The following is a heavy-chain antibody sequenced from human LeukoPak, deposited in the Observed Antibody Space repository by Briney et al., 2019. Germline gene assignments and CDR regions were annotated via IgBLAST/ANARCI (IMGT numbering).Heavy chain of an antibody. Sequence: SDTLSLTCAVYGGSFSGYYWSWIRQPPGKGLEWIGEINHSGSTIYNPSLKSRVTISVDTSKNQFSLKLSSVTAADTAVYYCARGHSPGVRGVIWEEYYYYGMDVWGKGTTVTVSS. CDR3: ARGHSPGVRGVIWEEYYYYGMDV. D-gene: IGHD3-10*01. CDR2: INHSGST. CDR1: GGSFSGYY. V-gene: IGHV4-34*01. J-gene: IGHJ6*04.